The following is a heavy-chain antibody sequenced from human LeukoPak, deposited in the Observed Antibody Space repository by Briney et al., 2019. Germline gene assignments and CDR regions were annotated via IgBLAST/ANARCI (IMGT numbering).Heavy chain of an antibody. J-gene: IGHJ4*02. D-gene: IGHD2-2*01. CDR1: GGSISSSSYY. CDR3: AREECSSTSCYLHY. Sequence: SETLSLTCTVSGGSISSSSYYWGWIRQPPGKGVERFGSIYYSGSTYYNPSLKSRVTISVDTSKNQFSLKLSSVTAADTAVYYCAREECSSTSCYLHYWGQGTLVTVSS. V-gene: IGHV4-39*07. CDR2: IYYSGST.